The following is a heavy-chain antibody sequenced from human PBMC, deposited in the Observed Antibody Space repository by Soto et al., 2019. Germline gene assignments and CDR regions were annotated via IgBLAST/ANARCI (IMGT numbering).Heavy chain of an antibody. J-gene: IGHJ3*02. Sequence: QVQLVESGRGVVQPGRSLRLSCAASEFTFSNFGMHWVRQAPGKGLEWVAVIYYDGSNEYYADSVKGRFTISRDNSKNTLYLQMNSLRAEDTAVYYCARVDVVVAADAFDIWGQGTMVTVSS. CDR1: EFTFSNFG. V-gene: IGHV3-33*01. CDR3: ARVDVVVAADAFDI. CDR2: IYYDGSNE. D-gene: IGHD2-15*01.